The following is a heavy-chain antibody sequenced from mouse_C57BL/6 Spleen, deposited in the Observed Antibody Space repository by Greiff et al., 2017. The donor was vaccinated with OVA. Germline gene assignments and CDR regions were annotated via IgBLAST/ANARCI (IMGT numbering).Heavy chain of an antibody. CDR2: ISSGGDYI. D-gene: IGHD1-1*01. J-gene: IGHJ2*01. Sequence: EVKVVESGEGLVKPGGSLKLSCAASGFTFSSYAMSWVRQTPEKRLEWVAYISSGGDYIYYADTVKGRFTISRDNARNTLYLQMSSLKSEDTAMYYCTRDGDYYGSRYFDYWGQGTTLTVSS. CDR3: TRDGDYYGSRYFDY. CDR1: GFTFSSYA. V-gene: IGHV5-9-1*02.